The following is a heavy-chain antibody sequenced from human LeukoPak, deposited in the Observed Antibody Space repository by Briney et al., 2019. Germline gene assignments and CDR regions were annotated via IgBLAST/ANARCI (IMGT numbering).Heavy chain of an antibody. J-gene: IGHJ3*02. CDR1: GFGLSSYN. D-gene: IGHD4-23*01. CDR2: ISSNSENV. V-gene: IGHV3-21*06. CDR3: ARESDFNGNFDAFDI. Sequence: GGSLRLSCAASGFGLSSYNMNWVRQAPGMGLEWVSYISSNSENVFYGDSVQGRYTISRDNAENSLFLQMNSLRAEDTAVYYCARESDFNGNFDAFDIWGQGTVVTVSS.